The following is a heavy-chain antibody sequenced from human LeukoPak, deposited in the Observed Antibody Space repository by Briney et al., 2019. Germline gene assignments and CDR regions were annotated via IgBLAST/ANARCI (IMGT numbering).Heavy chain of an antibody. CDR3: ASGGGATPGSFDY. CDR2: IYYSGST. D-gene: IGHD1-26*01. CDR1: GGSISSYY. Sequence: SETLSLTCTVSGGSISSYYWSWIRQPPGKGLEWIGYIYYSGSTNYNPSLKSRVTISVDTPKNQFSLKLSSVTAADTAVYYCASGGGATPGSFDYWGQGTLVTVSS. J-gene: IGHJ4*02. V-gene: IGHV4-59*08.